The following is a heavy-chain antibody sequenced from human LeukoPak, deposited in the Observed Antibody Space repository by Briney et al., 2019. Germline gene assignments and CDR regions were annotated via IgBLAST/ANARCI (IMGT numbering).Heavy chain of an antibody. Sequence: GASVKVSCKASGYTFTGYYMHWVRQAPGQGLEWVGRIFPMVGRGSYAQKLQGRVKFSADNSTNTAYMELSSLRSEDTAVYYCATVHFDRDSYSHRGPQNWFNPWGQGTLLIVSS. J-gene: IGHJ5*02. CDR3: ATVHFDRDSYSHRGPQNWFNP. D-gene: IGHD3-10*01. CDR1: GYTFTGYY. V-gene: IGHV1-2*02. CDR2: IFPMVGRG.